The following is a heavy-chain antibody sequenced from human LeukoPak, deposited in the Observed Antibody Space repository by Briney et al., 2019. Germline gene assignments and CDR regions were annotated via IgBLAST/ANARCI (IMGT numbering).Heavy chain of an antibody. J-gene: IGHJ4*02. CDR3: AKGETSVGKYSSGCPGTY. Sequence: GGSLRLSCAAPGFTFSSYGMHWVRQAPGKGLEWVAFIRYDGSNKYYADSVKGRFTISRDYSKNTLYLQMNSLRAEDTAVYYCAKGETSVGKYSSGCPGTYWGQGTLVTVSS. D-gene: IGHD6-19*01. CDR1: GFTFSSYG. V-gene: IGHV3-30*02. CDR2: IRYDGSNK.